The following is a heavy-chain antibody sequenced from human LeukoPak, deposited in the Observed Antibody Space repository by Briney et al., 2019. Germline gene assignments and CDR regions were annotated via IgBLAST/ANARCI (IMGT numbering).Heavy chain of an antibody. CDR2: ISYDGSNK. V-gene: IGHV3-30-3*01. Sequence: SGGSLRLFCAASGFTFSSYAMHWVRQATGKGLEWVAVISYDGSNKYYADPVKGRFTISRDNSKNTLYLQMNSLRAEDTAVYYCARNLEWELQEDYYGMDVWGQGTTVTVSS. D-gene: IGHD1-26*01. J-gene: IGHJ6*02. CDR1: GFTFSSYA. CDR3: ARNLEWELQEDYYGMDV.